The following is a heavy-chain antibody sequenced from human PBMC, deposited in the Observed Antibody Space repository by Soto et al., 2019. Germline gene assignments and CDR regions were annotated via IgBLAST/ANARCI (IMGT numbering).Heavy chain of an antibody. Sequence: QVQLVQSGAEVKKPGASVKVSCKASGYTFTSYGISWVRQAPGQGLEWMGWISAYNGNTNYAQKLQGRVTMTTDTSTSTAYMVQRSMRSDDTAVYYCARDGGYCSGWYYYYYGMDVWGQGTTVTVSS. CDR2: ISAYNGNT. J-gene: IGHJ6*02. V-gene: IGHV1-18*01. CDR1: GYTFTSYG. CDR3: ARDGGYCSGWYYYYYGMDV. D-gene: IGHD6-19*01.